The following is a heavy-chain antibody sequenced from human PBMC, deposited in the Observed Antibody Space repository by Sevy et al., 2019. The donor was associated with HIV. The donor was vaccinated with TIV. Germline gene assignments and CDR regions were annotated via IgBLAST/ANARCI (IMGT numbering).Heavy chain of an antibody. J-gene: IGHJ4*02. V-gene: IGHV4-39*01. CDR1: SGSITSSGDY. Sequence: SETLSLTCTVSSGSITSSGDYWGWVRQPPGKGLEWIASMYFNGRSHYNPSLRSRVTLSFDTSKNHFSLRLSSVTAADTAIYYCGRQVPHDYFDQWGRGTLVTVSS. CDR3: GRQVPHDYFDQ. CDR2: MYFNGRS. D-gene: IGHD3-16*01.